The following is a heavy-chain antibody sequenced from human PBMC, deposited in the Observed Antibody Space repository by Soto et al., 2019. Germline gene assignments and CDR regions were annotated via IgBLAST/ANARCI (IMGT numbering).Heavy chain of an antibody. Sequence: SETLSLTCTVSGGSISSYYWSWIRQPPGKGLEWIGYIYYSGSTNYNPSLKSRVTISVDTSKNQFSLKLSSVPAAHTAVYYCARFANQYSSGCIDYWGQRTLFTVCS. J-gene: IGHJ4*02. CDR2: IYYSGST. CDR1: GGSISSYY. D-gene: IGHD6-19*01. V-gene: IGHV4-59*01. CDR3: ARFANQYSSGCIDY.